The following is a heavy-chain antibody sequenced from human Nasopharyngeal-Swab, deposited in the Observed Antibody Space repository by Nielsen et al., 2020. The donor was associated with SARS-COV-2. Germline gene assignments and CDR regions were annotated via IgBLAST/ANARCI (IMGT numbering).Heavy chain of an antibody. CDR1: GYTFTSYG. J-gene: IGHJ4*02. Sequence: ASVKVSCKASGYTFTSYGSSWVRQAPGQGLEWMGWISAYNGNTNYAQKLQGRVTMTTDTSTSTAYMELRSLRSDDTAVYYCARDMWAVAGNGPDYWGQGTLVTVSS. CDR3: ARDMWAVAGNGPDY. D-gene: IGHD6-19*01. V-gene: IGHV1-18*01. CDR2: ISAYNGNT.